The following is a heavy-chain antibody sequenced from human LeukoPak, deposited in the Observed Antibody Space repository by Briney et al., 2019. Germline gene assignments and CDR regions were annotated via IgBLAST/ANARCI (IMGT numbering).Heavy chain of an antibody. V-gene: IGHV1-2*02. CDR1: GYPFTDYY. D-gene: IGHD3-10*01. Sequence: ASVKVSCKASGYPFTDYYIHWVRQAPGHGLEWIGWMSPNSGDTLSPQKFQGRVTVTRDTAIRTAYMELSSLRSDDTAVYYCARGQVLVGGNWFDPWGQGTLVTVSS. CDR2: MSPNSGDT. J-gene: IGHJ5*02. CDR3: ARGQVLVGGNWFDP.